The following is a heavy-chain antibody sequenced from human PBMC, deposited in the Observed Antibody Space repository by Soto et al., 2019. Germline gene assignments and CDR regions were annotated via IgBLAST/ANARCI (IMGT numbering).Heavy chain of an antibody. CDR3: ARHTIAVAGPIDY. CDR1: VYSFTRYW. V-gene: IGHV5-51*01. CDR2: IYPGDFDT. D-gene: IGHD6-19*01. Sequence: GESLKISCKGSVYSFTRYWIGWVRQMPGKGLEWMGIIYPGDFDTRYSPSFQGQVTISADKSISTAYLQSSSLKAPDTAMYYCARHTIAVAGPIDYWGQGTLVTVSS. J-gene: IGHJ4*02.